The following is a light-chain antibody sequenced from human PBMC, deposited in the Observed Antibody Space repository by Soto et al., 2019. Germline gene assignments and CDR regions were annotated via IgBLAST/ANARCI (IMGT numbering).Light chain of an antibody. CDR1: QSVYGNY. J-gene: IGKJ2*01. V-gene: IGKV3-20*01. Sequence: EIVLTQSPGTLSLSPGDRATLSCRASQSVYGNYLAWYQQKPGQAPRLLIYAASSRATGIPDRFSSSGSGTDFTLTISRLEPEDFAVYYCQQYGSSLMYTFGQGTKLEIK. CDR2: AAS. CDR3: QQYGSSLMYT.